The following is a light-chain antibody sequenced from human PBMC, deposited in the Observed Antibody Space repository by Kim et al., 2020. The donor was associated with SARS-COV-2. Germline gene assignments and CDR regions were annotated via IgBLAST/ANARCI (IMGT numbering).Light chain of an antibody. CDR2: DAS. Sequence: EIVLTQSPATLSLSPGERATLSCRASQSFDNYLDWYQQQPGQTPRLLIDDASNRATGIPARFSGSGSGSDFTLTISSLEPEDFDVYYWQSSANRLTFGGGTKVDIK. CDR1: QSFDNY. CDR3: QSSANRLT. J-gene: IGKJ4*01. V-gene: IGKV3-11*01.